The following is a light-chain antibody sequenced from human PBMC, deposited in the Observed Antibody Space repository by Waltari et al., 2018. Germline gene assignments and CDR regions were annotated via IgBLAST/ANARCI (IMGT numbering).Light chain of an antibody. J-gene: IGLJ2*01. V-gene: IGLV3-19*01. CDR3: NSRDSSGNHVI. Sequence: SSELTQDPAVSVALGQTVRITCQGDSLRRYYASWYQQKPGQAPVLVIYGKNNRPSGIPGRVSGSSSGNTASLTITGAQAEDEADDYCNSRDSSGNHVIFGGGTELTVL. CDR2: GKN. CDR1: SLRRYY.